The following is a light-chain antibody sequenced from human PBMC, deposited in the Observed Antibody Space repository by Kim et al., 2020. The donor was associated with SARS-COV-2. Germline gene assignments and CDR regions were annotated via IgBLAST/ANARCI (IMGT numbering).Light chain of an antibody. CDR1: SGSIASNY. Sequence: NFMLTQPYSVSESPGKTVTISCTRSSGSIASNYVQWYQQRPGSAPTTVIYEDNQRPSGVPDRFSGSIDSSSNSASLTISGLKTEDEADYYCQSYDSSNWVFGGGTQLTVL. CDR2: EDN. V-gene: IGLV6-57*04. J-gene: IGLJ3*02. CDR3: QSYDSSNWV.